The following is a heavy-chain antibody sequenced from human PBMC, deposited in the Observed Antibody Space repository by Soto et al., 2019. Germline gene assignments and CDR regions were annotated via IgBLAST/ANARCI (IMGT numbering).Heavy chain of an antibody. D-gene: IGHD3-10*01. CDR2: MYCTGTGST. J-gene: IGHJ6*01. CDR3: ARVRRIGSRAHLDFYDYVMDV. V-gene: IGHV4-61*08. Sequence: QMQLQESGPGLVKSSETLSLTCTVSGGSLNSGAYYWSWIRQSPGKGLEWVGYMYCTGTGSTNDSPALKSRVPISVDTSKNQFSLRLTSVTPADTAVYYCARVRRIGSRAHLDFYDYVMDVWGQGTTVTVSS. CDR1: GGSLNSGAYY.